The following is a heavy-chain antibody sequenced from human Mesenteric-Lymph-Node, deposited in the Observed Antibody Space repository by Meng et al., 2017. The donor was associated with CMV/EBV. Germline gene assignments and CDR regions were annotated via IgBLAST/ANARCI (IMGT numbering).Heavy chain of an antibody. D-gene: IGHD2-2*01. CDR3: ARRYCSSTSCYGGMDV. J-gene: IGHJ6*02. CDR1: GCSISSSY. V-gene: IGHV4-59*01. Sequence: GSLRLSCTASGCSISSSYWSWIRQPPGKGLEWIGHIYYSGNTNYNPTLTRRVTISVDTSKNQFCLKLSSVTAADTAVYYCARRYCSSTSCYGGMDVWGQGTTVTVSS. CDR2: IYYSGNT.